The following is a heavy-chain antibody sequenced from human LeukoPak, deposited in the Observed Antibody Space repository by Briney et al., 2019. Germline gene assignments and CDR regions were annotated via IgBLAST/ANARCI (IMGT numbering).Heavy chain of an antibody. Sequence: GGSLRLSCAASGFTFSSYGMHWVRQAPGKGLEWVAVISYDGSNKYYADSVKGRFTISRDNSKNTLYLQMNSLRAEETAVYYCAKGRPYYYDSSGNDAFDSWGQGTMVTVSS. CDR1: GFTFSSYG. V-gene: IGHV3-30*18. D-gene: IGHD3-22*01. CDR2: ISYDGSNK. J-gene: IGHJ3*02. CDR3: AKGRPYYYDSSGNDAFDS.